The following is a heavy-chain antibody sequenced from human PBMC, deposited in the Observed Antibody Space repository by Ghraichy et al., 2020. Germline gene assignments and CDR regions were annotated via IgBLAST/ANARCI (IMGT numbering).Heavy chain of an antibody. CDR3: ATGYSYVLT. CDR1: GFTFISYA. CDR2: ISGSGDNT. J-gene: IGHJ5*02. Sequence: GGSLRLSCAASGFTFISYAMSWVRQAPGKGLEWVSAISGSGDNTYYADSVKGRFTISRDNSRNTLYLQMNSLRAEDMAVYYCATGYSYVLTWGQGTLVTVSS. V-gene: IGHV3-23*01. D-gene: IGHD5-18*01.